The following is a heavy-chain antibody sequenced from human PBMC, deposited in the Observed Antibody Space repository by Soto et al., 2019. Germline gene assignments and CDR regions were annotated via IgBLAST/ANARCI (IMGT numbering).Heavy chain of an antibody. Sequence: EVQLVESGGGLVQPGGSLRLSCVVSGFTFSSYWMHWVRQAPGKGLVWVSRINSDGSSTSYADSVKGRFTISRDNAKNTPYLLMNSLRAEDTAVYYCGRDRAIASSGFDPWGQGTLVTVSS. J-gene: IGHJ5*02. CDR1: GFTFSSYW. V-gene: IGHV3-74*01. CDR2: INSDGSST. CDR3: GRDRAIASSGFDP. D-gene: IGHD2-2*02.